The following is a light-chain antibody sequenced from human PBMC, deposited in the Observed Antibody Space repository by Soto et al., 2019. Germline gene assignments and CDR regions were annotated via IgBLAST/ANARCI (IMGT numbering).Light chain of an antibody. J-gene: IGKJ1*01. V-gene: IGKV1-5*01. Sequence: DIQLTQSPPTLSASVGDRVTITCRASQSIRDYLAWYQQLPGKAPKLLIYGASSLQSGVPSRFSGSGFGTEFSLPISSRQPDDFVTYVCQHHNSDSQTFGQGTNVEIK. CDR1: QSIRDY. CDR3: QHHNSDSQT. CDR2: GAS.